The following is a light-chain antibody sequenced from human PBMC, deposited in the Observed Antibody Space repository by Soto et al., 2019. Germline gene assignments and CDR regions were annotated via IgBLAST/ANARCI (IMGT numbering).Light chain of an antibody. J-gene: IGLJ2*01. V-gene: IGLV1-44*01. CDR3: AAWDDNMKGVL. Sequence: QSVLTQPPSSSGTPVPSVTISCAVSSLNIGTTSVNWYQQLPGAAPKVLISNFNQRPSGVPARFSGSKSGTSASLAISGLHSEDEADYYCAAWDDNMKGVLFGGGTQLTV. CDR2: NFN. CDR1: SLNIGTTS.